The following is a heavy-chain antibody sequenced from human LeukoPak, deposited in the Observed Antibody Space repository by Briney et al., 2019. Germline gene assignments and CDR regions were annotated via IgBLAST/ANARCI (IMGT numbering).Heavy chain of an antibody. Sequence: PGGSLRLSCAASGFTFSSYSMNWVRQAPGKGLEWVSSISSSSSYIYSADSVKGRFTISRDNAKNSLYLQMNSLRAEDTAVYYCARGLGFGVVITRDFDYWGQGTLVTVSS. CDR1: GFTFSSYS. CDR3: ARGLGFGVVITRDFDY. D-gene: IGHD3-3*01. CDR2: ISSSSSYI. J-gene: IGHJ4*02. V-gene: IGHV3-21*01.